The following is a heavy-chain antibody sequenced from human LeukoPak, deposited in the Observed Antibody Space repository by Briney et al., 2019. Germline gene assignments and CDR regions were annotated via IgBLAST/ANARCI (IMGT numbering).Heavy chain of an antibody. D-gene: IGHD2-15*01. CDR2: IYYSGRT. CDR1: GGSLSSYY. V-gene: IGHV4-59*01. J-gene: IGHJ5*02. Sequence: SETLSLTCTVSGGSLSSYYWSWIRQPPGKGVEWIGYIYYSGRTNYNPSLKSRVTISVDTSKNQFSLKLSSVTAADTAVYYCAGDRGGRLDPWGQGTLVTVSS. CDR3: AGDRGGRLDP.